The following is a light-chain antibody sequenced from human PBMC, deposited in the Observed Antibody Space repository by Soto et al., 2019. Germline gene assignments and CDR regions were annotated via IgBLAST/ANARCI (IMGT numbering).Light chain of an antibody. Sequence: QSALTQPASVSGSPGQSITVSCTGSSDDIGNFNLVSWYQQFPGKAPKLIVYEVNKRPLGVSDCFSGSKSGNTASLTISGLQAEDEADYHCCSYAGSRWMFGGGTKVTVL. J-gene: IGLJ3*02. CDR1: SDDIGNFNL. V-gene: IGLV2-23*02. CDR2: EVN. CDR3: CSYAGSRWM.